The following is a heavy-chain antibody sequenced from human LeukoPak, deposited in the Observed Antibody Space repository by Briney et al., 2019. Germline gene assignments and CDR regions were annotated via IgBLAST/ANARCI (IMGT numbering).Heavy chain of an antibody. D-gene: IGHD1-26*01. V-gene: IGHV3-21*01. Sequence: PGGSLRLSCAASGFTFSSYSMNWVRQAPGKGLEWVSSISSSSSYIYYADSVKGRFTISRDNAKNSLYLQMNSLRAEDTAVYYCARVKREWLVGATMFYDYWGQGTLVTVSS. CDR2: ISSSSSYI. J-gene: IGHJ4*02. CDR3: ARVKREWLVGATMFYDY. CDR1: GFTFSSYS.